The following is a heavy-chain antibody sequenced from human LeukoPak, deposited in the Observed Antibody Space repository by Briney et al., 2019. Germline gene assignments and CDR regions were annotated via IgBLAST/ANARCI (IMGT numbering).Heavy chain of an antibody. Sequence: GGSLRLSCAASGFTFSSYAMSWVRQAPGKGLEWVSAISDSGGSTYYAEGRFTISRDNSKNTLFLQMNSLRAEDTAVYYCAKDRVEGDGYIPLDSWGQGTLVTVSS. J-gene: IGHJ4*02. D-gene: IGHD5-24*01. CDR2: ISDSGGST. CDR3: AKDRVEGDGYIPLDS. CDR1: GFTFSSYA. V-gene: IGHV3-23*01.